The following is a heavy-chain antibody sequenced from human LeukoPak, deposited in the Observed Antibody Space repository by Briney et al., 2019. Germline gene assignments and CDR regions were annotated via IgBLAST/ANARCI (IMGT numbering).Heavy chain of an antibody. Sequence: GGSLRPSCAASGFTFSSYGMHWVRQAPGKGLEWVAVIWYDGSNKYYADSVKGRFTISRDNSKNTLYLQMNSLRAEDTAVYYCARGDGGDCLDYWGQGTLVTVSS. J-gene: IGHJ4*02. V-gene: IGHV3-33*01. D-gene: IGHD2-21*02. CDR3: ARGDGGDCLDY. CDR2: IWYDGSNK. CDR1: GFTFSSYG.